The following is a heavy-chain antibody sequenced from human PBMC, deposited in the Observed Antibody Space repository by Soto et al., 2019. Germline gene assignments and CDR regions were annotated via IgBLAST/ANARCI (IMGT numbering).Heavy chain of an antibody. D-gene: IGHD2-21*02. CDR3: AKDGPESSDCGGDCYALC. V-gene: IGHV1-18*01. CDR1: GYNFTSSG. CDR2: ISAYNGNT. Sequence: VSCKAAGYNFTSSGISWVRQAPGQGLEWMGRISAYNGNTNYAQKLQGRVTMTTDTSTSTAYMELRSLRSDDTAVYYCAKDGPESSDCGGDCYALCCGQGTLVTVSS. J-gene: IGHJ4*02.